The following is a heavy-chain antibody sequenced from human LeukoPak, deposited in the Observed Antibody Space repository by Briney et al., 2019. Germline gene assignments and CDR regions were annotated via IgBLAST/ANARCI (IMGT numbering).Heavy chain of an antibody. CDR2: ISWNSGSI. Sequence: GRSLSLSCAASGSTFDDYAMHWVRQAPGKGLEWVSGISWNSGSIGYADSVKGRFTISRDNAKNSLYLQMNSLRAEDTALYYCAKDLGWYEDLDYGMDVWGQGTTVTVSS. V-gene: IGHV3-9*01. D-gene: IGHD6-19*01. CDR3: AKDLGWYEDLDYGMDV. CDR1: GSTFDDYA. J-gene: IGHJ6*02.